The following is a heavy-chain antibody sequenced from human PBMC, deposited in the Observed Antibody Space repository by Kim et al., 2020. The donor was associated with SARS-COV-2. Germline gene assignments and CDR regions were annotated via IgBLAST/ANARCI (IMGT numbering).Heavy chain of an antibody. CDR1: GYTFTSYA. Sequence: ASVKVSCKASGYTFTSYAMHWVRQAPGQRLEWMGWINAGNGNTKYSQKFQGRVTITRDTSASTAYMELSSLRSEDTAVYYCARVFRPSNCGGDCYSRAFDIWGQGTMVTVSS. CDR3: ARVFRPSNCGGDCYSRAFDI. D-gene: IGHD2-21*02. J-gene: IGHJ3*02. CDR2: INAGNGNT. V-gene: IGHV1-3*01.